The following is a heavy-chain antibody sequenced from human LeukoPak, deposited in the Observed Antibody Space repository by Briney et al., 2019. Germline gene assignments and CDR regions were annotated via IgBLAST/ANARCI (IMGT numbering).Heavy chain of an antibody. D-gene: IGHD5-24*01. CDR1: GGSISSYY. CDR2: IYYSGST. CDR3: ARRWLQFVYFDY. V-gene: IGHV4-59*12. J-gene: IGHJ4*02. Sequence: SETLSLTCTVSGGSISSYYWSWIRQPPGKGLEWIGYIYYSGSTNYNPPLKSRVTISVDTSKNQFSLKLSSVTAADTAVYYCARRWLQFVYFDYWGQGTLVTVSS.